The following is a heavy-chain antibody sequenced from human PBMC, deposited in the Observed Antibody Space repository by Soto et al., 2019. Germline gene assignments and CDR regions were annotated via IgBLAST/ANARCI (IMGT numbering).Heavy chain of an antibody. Sequence: PGGSLSLSCAASGFTFSSYGMHWVRQAPVKGLEWVAVISYDGSNKYYADSVKGRFTISRDNSKNTLYLQMNSLRAEDTAVYYCAKDLVWGAFWSGYYFDYWGRGTLVTVSS. V-gene: IGHV3-30*18. CDR1: GFTFSSYG. J-gene: IGHJ4*02. D-gene: IGHD3-3*01. CDR2: ISYDGSNK. CDR3: AKDLVWGAFWSGYYFDY.